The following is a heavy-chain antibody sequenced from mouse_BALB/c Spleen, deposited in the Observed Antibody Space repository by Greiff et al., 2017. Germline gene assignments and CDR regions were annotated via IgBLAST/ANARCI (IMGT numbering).Heavy chain of an antibody. D-gene: IGHD2-4*01. CDR3: ARDGDYTYFDY. CDR2: ISYSGST. J-gene: IGHJ2*01. CDR1: GYSITSDYA. V-gene: IGHV3-2*02. Sequence: EVMLVESGPGLVKPSQSLSLTCTVTGYSITSDYAWNWIRQFPGNKLEWMGYISYSGSTSYNPSLKSRISITRDTSKNQFFLQLNSVTTEDTATYYCARDGDYTYFDYWGQGTTLTVSS.